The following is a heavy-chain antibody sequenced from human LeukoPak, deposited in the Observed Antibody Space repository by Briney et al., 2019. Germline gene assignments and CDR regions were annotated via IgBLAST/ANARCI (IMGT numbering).Heavy chain of an antibody. CDR2: FHPEDGET. J-gene: IGHJ5*02. V-gene: IGHV1-24*01. CDR1: GYTLTQLS. CDR3: ATGLGWAGQGNWFDP. D-gene: IGHD6-19*01. Sequence: GASVKVSCKVSGYTLTQLSMHWVRQAPGKGLEWMGGFHPEDGETIYAQKFQGRVTMTEDTSTDKAYMELSSLRSEDTAVYYCATGLGWAGQGNWFDPWGQGTLVTVSS.